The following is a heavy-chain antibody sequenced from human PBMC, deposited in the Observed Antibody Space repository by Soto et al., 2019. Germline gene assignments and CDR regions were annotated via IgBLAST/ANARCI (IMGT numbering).Heavy chain of an antibody. J-gene: IGHJ4*02. V-gene: IGHV3-30*18. CDR3: ANGWRHWLVTSDCNY. CDR1: GFTFSDYA. Sequence: VQLVESGGGVVQPGRSLRLSCAASGFTFSDYAMHWVRQAPGKGLEWVAVVSHDGRNTHYADSVKGRFTISRDSSKNTVSLEMTSLRAEDTAVYYCANGWRHWLVTSDCNYWGQGALVTVSS. CDR2: VSHDGRNT. D-gene: IGHD6-19*01.